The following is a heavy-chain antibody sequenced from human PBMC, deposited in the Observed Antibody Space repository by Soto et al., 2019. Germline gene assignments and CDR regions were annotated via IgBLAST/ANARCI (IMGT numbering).Heavy chain of an antibody. J-gene: IGHJ4*02. Sequence: QVQLVQSGAEVKKPGSSVKVSCKASGGTFSSYAFSWVRQAPGQGLEWMGGIIPVFGATNYAQTFKGRVTITVDAATSTAYMELSILSPEDTAVYYCAGAPEWSYALSQLVITTFAFYGGQGTLVTVSP. CDR3: AGAPEWSYALSQLVITTFAFY. D-gene: IGHD3-22*01. CDR2: IIPVFGAT. CDR1: GGTFSSYA. V-gene: IGHV1-69*01.